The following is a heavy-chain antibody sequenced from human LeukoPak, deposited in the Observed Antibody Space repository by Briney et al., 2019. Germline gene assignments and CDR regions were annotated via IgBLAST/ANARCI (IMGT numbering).Heavy chain of an antibody. CDR3: ARGRGIFGVVIRIYYFDY. D-gene: IGHD3-3*01. Sequence: SETLSLTCAVYGASFSGYYWSWIRQPPGKGLEWIGEINHSGSTNYNPSLKSRVTISVDTSKNQFSLKLSSVTAADTAVYYCARGRGIFGVVIRIYYFDYWGQGTLVTVSS. V-gene: IGHV4-34*01. J-gene: IGHJ4*02. CDR1: GASFSGYY. CDR2: INHSGST.